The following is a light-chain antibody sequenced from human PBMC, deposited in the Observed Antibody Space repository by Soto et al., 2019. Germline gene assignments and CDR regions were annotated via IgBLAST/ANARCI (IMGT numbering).Light chain of an antibody. V-gene: IGLV1-40*01. CDR3: QSYDSRLSGCV. CDR2: VNS. J-gene: IGLJ1*01. CDR1: SSNIGAGYD. Sequence: QPVLTQPPSVSGAPGQRVSISCTGSSSNIGAGYDVHWYQQLPGTAPKLLIYVNSNRPSGVPDRFSGSKSGTSASLAITGLQAEDEADYYCQSYDSRLSGCVFGTGTKLTVL.